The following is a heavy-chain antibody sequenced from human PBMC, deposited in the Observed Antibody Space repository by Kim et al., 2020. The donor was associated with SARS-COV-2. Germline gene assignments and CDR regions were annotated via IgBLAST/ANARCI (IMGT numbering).Heavy chain of an antibody. D-gene: IGHD3-9*01. V-gene: IGHV3-30*18. CDR2: ISYDGSNK. CDR1: GFTFSSYG. CDR3: AKGLHYDILTGPTFDY. Sequence: GGSLRLSCAASGFTFSSYGMHWVRQAPGKGLEWVAVISYDGSNKYYADSVKGRFTISRDNSKNTLYLQMNSLRAEDTAVYYCAKGLHYDILTGPTFDYWGQGTLVTVSS. J-gene: IGHJ4*02.